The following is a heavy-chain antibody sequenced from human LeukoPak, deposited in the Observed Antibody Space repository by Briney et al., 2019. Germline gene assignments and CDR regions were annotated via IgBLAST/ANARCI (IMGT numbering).Heavy chain of an antibody. Sequence: SGGSLRLSCAASGFTFSSYWMSWVRQAPGKGLEWVANIKPDGSDQYYVDSVKGRFTISRDNSKNTLYLQMNSLRAEDTAVYYCARLGRGSYDYWGQGTLVTVSS. D-gene: IGHD1-26*01. CDR1: GFTFSSYW. J-gene: IGHJ4*02. CDR2: IKPDGSDQ. V-gene: IGHV3-7*01. CDR3: ARLGRGSYDY.